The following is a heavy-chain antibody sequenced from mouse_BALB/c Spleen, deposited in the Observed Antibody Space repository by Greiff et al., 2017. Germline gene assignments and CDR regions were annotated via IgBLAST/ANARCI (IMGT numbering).Heavy chain of an antibody. J-gene: IGHJ4*01. CDR3: ARVRRYAMDY. CDR1: GFNIKDTY. CDR2: IDPANGNT. D-gene: IGHD2-14*01. Sequence: EVQGVESGAALVKPGASVKLSCTASGFNIKDTYMHWVKQRPEQGLEWIGRIDPANGNTKYDPKFQGKATITADTSSNTAYLQLSSLTSEDTAVYYCARVRRYAMDYWGQGTSVTVSS. V-gene: IGHV14-3*02.